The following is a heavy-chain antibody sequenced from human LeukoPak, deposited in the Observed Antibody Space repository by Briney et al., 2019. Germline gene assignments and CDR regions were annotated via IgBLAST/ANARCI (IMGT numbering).Heavy chain of an antibody. V-gene: IGHV3-64D*06. CDR1: GFTFSSYA. J-gene: IGHJ4*02. CDR2: ISSNGGNT. CDR3: ALVRRSSWYVVY. Sequence: GGSLRLSCAASGFTFSSYAMHWVRQAPGKGLEYVSAISSNGGNTYYADSVKGRFTISRDNSKNTLYLQMGSLRAEDTAVYYYALVRRSSWYVVYWGEGAQVTVSS. D-gene: IGHD6-13*01.